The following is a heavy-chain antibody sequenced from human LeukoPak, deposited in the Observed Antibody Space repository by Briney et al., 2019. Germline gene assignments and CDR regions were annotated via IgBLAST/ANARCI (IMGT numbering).Heavy chain of an antibody. Sequence: GESLKISCKGSGYSFGTYWISWVRQMPGKGLEWMGRIDPSDSYTNYSPSFQGHVTISADKSISTAYLQWSSLKASDTAIYYCARHRDTIPADYYYGMDVWGQGTTVTVSS. CDR1: GYSFGTYW. J-gene: IGHJ6*02. D-gene: IGHD5-18*01. CDR3: ARHRDTIPADYYYGMDV. V-gene: IGHV5-10-1*01. CDR2: IDPSDSYT.